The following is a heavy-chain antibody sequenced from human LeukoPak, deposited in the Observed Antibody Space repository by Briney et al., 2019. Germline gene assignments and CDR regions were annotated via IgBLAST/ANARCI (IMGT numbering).Heavy chain of an antibody. J-gene: IGHJ4*02. CDR3: ARGRGSYSLDY. D-gene: IGHD1-26*01. V-gene: IGHV1-2*02. CDR1: RYTFAGSS. Sequence: ASVKVSCKASRYTFAGSSMHWVRQAPGQGLEWMGWINPNSGGTNYAQKFQGRVTMTGDTSISTAYMELSRLTSDDTAVYYCARGRGSYSLDYWGQGTLVTVSS. CDR2: INPNSGGT.